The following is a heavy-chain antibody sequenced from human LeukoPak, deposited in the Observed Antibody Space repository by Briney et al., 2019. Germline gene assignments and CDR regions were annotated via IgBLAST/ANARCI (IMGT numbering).Heavy chain of an antibody. Sequence: PGGSLRLSCAASGFTFNNYAMTWVRQAPGKELEWVSTVTGRGDTYYADSVRGRFDISRGNSQHTVYLRMNSLRADDTAVYYCAKGNDLAQWVVFESWGQGTLVTVSS. V-gene: IGHV3-23*01. J-gene: IGHJ4*02. CDR1: GFTFNNYA. CDR2: VTGRGDT. D-gene: IGHD6-19*01. CDR3: AKGNDLAQWVVFES.